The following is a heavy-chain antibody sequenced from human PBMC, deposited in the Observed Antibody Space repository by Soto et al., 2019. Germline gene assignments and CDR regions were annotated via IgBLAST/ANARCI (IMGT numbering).Heavy chain of an antibody. Sequence: AGTLSLTCAVSGHSISSGFYYWGWVRQPTGKGLEWIGSIYHSESTYYNPSHKSQVIMSVDTSKNQLPLKLSSMTAADTAVNFCARYRYSYSARFFDYWGQGTRVTVSS. CDR2: IYHSEST. CDR1: GHSISSGFYY. J-gene: IGHJ4*02. D-gene: IGHD5-18*01. CDR3: ARYRYSYSARFFDY. V-gene: IGHV4-38-2*01.